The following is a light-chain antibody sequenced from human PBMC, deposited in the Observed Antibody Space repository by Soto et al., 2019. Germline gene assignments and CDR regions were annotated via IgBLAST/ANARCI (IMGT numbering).Light chain of an antibody. J-gene: IGLJ2*01. CDR1: RSDVGGYNC. Sequence: QSALTQPPSASGSPGQSVTISCTGTRSDVGGYNCVSWYRQHPGKAPQLIIYDVNKRPSGVPDRFSGSKSGNTASLTVSGLQAEDEADYFCNSYGGTNNYVVFGGGTKVTVL. CDR3: NSYGGTNNYVV. V-gene: IGLV2-8*01. CDR2: DVN.